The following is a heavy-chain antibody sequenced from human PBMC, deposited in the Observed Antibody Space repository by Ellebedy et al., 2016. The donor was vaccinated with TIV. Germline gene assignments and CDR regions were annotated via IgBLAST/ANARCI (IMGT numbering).Heavy chain of an antibody. CDR3: ARGLSAAFQFDP. CDR2: LHYTGKA. V-gene: IGHV4-59*01. CDR1: GGFINNNY. J-gene: IGHJ5*02. D-gene: IGHD2-2*01. Sequence: MPGGSLRLSCTVSGGFINNNYWNWIRQPPGKRLEWIGHLHYTGKADYNPSRKSRVTMSVDTSKTQFSLKLSSVTAADTAVYYCARGLSAAFQFDPWGQGILVSVSS.